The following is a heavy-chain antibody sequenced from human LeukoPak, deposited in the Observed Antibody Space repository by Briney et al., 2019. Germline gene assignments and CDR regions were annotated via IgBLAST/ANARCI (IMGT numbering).Heavy chain of an antibody. J-gene: IGHJ4*02. D-gene: IGHD3-3*01. CDR2: IKSKTDGGTT. CDR1: GFTFSNAW. CDR3: TTTYYDFWSGYYSQEY. V-gene: IGHV3-15*01. Sequence: GGSLRLSCAASGFTFSNAWMSWVREAPGKGLEWVGRIKSKTDGGTTDYAAPVKGRFTISRDDSKHTLYLQMNSLKTEDTAVYYCTTTYYDFWSGYYSQEYWGQGTLVTVSS.